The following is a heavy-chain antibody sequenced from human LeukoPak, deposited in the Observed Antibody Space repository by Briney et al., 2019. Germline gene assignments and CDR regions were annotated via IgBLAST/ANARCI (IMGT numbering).Heavy chain of an antibody. V-gene: IGHV4-30-4*08. CDR3: ARTVPAAYGVYYFDY. CDR1: GGSISSGDYY. Sequence: PSQTLSLTCTVSGGSISSGDYYWSWIRQPPGKGLEWIGYIYYSGSTYYNPSLKSRVTISVDTSKNQFSLKLSSVTAADTAVYYCARTVPAAYGVYYFDYWGQGTLVTVSS. J-gene: IGHJ4*02. CDR2: IYYSGST. D-gene: IGHD2-2*01.